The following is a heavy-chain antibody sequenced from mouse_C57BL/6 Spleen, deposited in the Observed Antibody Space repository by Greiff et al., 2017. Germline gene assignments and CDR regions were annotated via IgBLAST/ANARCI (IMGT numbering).Heavy chain of an antibody. V-gene: IGHV1-81*01. CDR3: ARRDYGSRLYYAMDY. Sequence: VKLMESGAELARPGASVKLSCKASGYTFTSYGISWVKQRTGQGLEWIGEIYPRSGNTYYNEKFKGKATLTADKSSSTAYMELRSLTSEDSAVYFCARRDYGSRLYYAMDYWGQGTSVTVSS. CDR2: IYPRSGNT. J-gene: IGHJ4*01. CDR1: GYTFTSYG. D-gene: IGHD1-1*01.